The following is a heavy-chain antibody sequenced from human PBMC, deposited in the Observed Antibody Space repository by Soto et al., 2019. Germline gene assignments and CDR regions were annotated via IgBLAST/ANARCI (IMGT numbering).Heavy chain of an antibody. J-gene: IGHJ4*02. CDR1: GASLARGGFY. Sequence: QVQLQESGPGVVKPSQTLSLTCAVSGASLARGGFYWIWIRQYPGKGLEWIGDIYYSGSTRYNPSLKSRITISVDTSKNQFSLELSSVTAADTALYYCATYYDILTGPTGPLNYWGQGILVTVSS. CDR2: IYYSGST. CDR3: ATYYDILTGPTGPLNY. D-gene: IGHD3-9*01. V-gene: IGHV4-31*11.